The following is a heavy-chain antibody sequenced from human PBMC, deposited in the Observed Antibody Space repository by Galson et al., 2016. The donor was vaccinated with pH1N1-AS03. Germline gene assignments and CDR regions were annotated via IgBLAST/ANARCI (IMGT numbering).Heavy chain of an antibody. CDR3: ARRYYFAY. J-gene: IGHJ4*02. V-gene: IGHV1-46*01. D-gene: IGHD3-16*02. Sequence: SVKVSCKASGYTLTRYYMHWVRQAPGQGLEWMGIIDPSGGPTTYAPKFQGRITITTDTSTSTVYMELVSLRSEDTALYYCARRYYFAYWGQGTLVTVPS. CDR2: IDPSGGPT. CDR1: GYTLTRYY.